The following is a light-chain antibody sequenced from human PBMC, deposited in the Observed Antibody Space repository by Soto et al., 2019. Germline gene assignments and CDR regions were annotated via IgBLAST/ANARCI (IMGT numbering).Light chain of an antibody. Sequence: QSALTQPPSVSGSPGQSVSISCTGTSSDVGAYDYVSWYQQHAGKAPKLMIFDVTRRPAGVLDRFSGSKSGNTASLTISGLQAEDEAQYYCCSLAASHTVIFGGGTKLTVL. CDR3: CSLAASHTVI. CDR1: SSDVGAYDY. J-gene: IGLJ2*01. CDR2: DVT. V-gene: IGLV2-11*01.